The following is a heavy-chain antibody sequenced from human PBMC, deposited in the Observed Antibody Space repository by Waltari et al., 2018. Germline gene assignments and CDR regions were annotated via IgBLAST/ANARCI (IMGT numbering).Heavy chain of an antibody. D-gene: IGHD5-18*01. CDR1: GVRFDIHV. CDR3: VKGTDYSVSTGYTGYFQN. J-gene: IGHJ1*01. CDR2: LSWNSGSI. Sequence: EVKLVESGGGLREPGRALRPPGTASGVRFDIHVMHWVRQAPGKGLEWVSGLSWNSGSIGYTESVKGRFTVSRDNAKNSVYLQMNSLRPEDTALYYCVKGTDYSVSTGYTGYFQNWGQGTLVVVSS. V-gene: IGHV3-9*01.